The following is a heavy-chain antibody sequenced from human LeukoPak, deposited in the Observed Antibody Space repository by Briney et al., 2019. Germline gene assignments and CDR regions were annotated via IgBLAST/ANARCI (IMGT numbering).Heavy chain of an antibody. D-gene: IGHD2-2*01. CDR2: IKQDGSEK. CDR1: GFTFSSYW. CDR3: AREGYCSSTSCRYFDY. V-gene: IGHV3-7*03. Sequence: PGGSLRLSCAASGFTFSSYWMSWVRQAPGKGLEWVANIKQDGSEKYYVDSVKGRFTISRDNAKNSLYLQMNSLRAEDTALYYCAREGYCSSTSCRYFDYWGQGTLVTVSS. J-gene: IGHJ4*02.